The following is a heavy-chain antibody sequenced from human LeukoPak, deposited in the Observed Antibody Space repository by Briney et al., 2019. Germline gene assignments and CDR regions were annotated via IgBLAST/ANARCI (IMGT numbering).Heavy chain of an antibody. CDR3: ARDSYYGRPFDY. CDR2: MIPIFGTA. Sequence: SVKVSCKPSRGTFSSYAMSWVGQAPRHGLEWMGRMIPIFGTANYAQKFQGRVTITTDESTSTAYMELSSLRSEDTAVYCCARDSYYGRPFDYWGQGTLVTVSS. V-gene: IGHV1-69*05. J-gene: IGHJ4*02. CDR1: RGTFSSYA. D-gene: IGHD4-17*01.